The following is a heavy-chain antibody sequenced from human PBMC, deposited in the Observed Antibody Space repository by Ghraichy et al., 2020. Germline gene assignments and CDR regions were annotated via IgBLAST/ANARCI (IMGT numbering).Heavy chain of an antibody. CDR2: MDTDGTGI. D-gene: IGHD2-2*01. CDR3: AREYCSTTNCYHTDSFDY. CDR1: GFTFSSYW. V-gene: IGHV3-74*01. J-gene: IGHJ4*02. Sequence: LTCTASGFTFSSYWMHWVRQAPGKGLVWVSRMDTDGTGIDYADSVKGRFTISRDNAKNTLYLQMNSLRAEDTAVYYCAREYCSTTNCYHTDSFDYWGQGTPVTVSS.